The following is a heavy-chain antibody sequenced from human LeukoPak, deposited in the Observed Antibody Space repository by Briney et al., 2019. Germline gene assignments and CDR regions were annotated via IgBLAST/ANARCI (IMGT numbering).Heavy chain of an antibody. V-gene: IGHV1-18*01. J-gene: IGHJ4*02. Sequence: ASVKVSCKASGYTFTSYGISWVRQAPGQGLEWMGWISAYNGNTNYAQKLQGRVTMTTDTSTSTAYMELRSLRSDDTAVYFCAWEMIAARRLDYWGQGTLVTVSS. CDR2: ISAYNGNT. D-gene: IGHD6-6*01. CDR3: AWEMIAARRLDY. CDR1: GYTFTSYG.